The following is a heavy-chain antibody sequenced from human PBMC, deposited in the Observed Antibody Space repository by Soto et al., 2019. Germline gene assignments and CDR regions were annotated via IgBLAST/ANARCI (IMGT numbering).Heavy chain of an antibody. Sequence: SETLSLTCTVSGGSISSGDYYWSWIRQPPGKGLEWIGYIYYSGSTYYNPSLKSRVTISVDTSKNQFSLKLSSVTAADTAVYYCASSVYYYEYYFDYWGQGTLVTVSS. D-gene: IGHD3-22*01. V-gene: IGHV4-30-4*01. CDR1: GGSISSGDYY. CDR2: IYYSGST. CDR3: ASSVYYYEYYFDY. J-gene: IGHJ4*02.